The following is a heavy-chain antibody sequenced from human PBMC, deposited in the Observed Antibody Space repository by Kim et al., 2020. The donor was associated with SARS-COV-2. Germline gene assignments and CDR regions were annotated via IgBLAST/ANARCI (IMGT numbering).Heavy chain of an antibody. Sequence: LKSRVTISVDTSKNQCSLKLSSVTAADTAVYYCARPDQHYGSGGTAAFDIWGQGTMVTVSS. CDR3: ARPDQHYGSGGTAAFDI. V-gene: IGHV4-39*01. J-gene: IGHJ3*02. D-gene: IGHD3-10*01.